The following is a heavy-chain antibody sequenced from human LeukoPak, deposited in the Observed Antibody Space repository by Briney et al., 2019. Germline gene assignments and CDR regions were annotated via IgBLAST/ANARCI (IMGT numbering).Heavy chain of an antibody. J-gene: IGHJ4*02. Sequence: GGSLRLSCAASGFTFSDYAMSWVRQAPGKGLEWVSTLSDGGSITYYADSVKGRFTISRDNSKNTLFLQMNSLRAEDTAVYYCARRAGAYSHPYDYWGQGTLVTVSS. D-gene: IGHD4/OR15-4a*01. V-gene: IGHV3-23*01. CDR3: ARRAGAYSHPYDY. CDR1: GFTFSDYA. CDR2: LSDGGSIT.